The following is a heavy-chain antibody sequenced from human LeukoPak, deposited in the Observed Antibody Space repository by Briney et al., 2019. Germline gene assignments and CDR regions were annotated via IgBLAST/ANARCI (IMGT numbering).Heavy chain of an antibody. CDR3: ARAIRRCDGRYFDY. J-gene: IGHJ4*02. Sequence: AWVQVSCQASGYTFTTYDIHWVRQATGPGKAWLGWMNPNKDNTGYAQKFHGRVTMTRNTTRSAAYMELSSLRSDDTAVYYCARAIRRCDGRYFDYWGQGTLVTVSS. CDR1: GYTFTTYD. V-gene: IGHV1-8*01. D-gene: IGHD5-24*01. CDR2: MNPNKDNT.